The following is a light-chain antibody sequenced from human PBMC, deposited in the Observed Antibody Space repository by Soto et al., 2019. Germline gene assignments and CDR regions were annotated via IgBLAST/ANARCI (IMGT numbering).Light chain of an antibody. Sequence: QSVLTQPPSASGTPGQRVTISCSGSSSNIGINTVNWYQQLPGTAPKLLIYSNNQRPSGVPERFSGSKSGTSASLAISGLQSEDEADYYCAACDDRLNRPGAFGTGTKLTVL. CDR3: AACDDRLNRPGA. J-gene: IGLJ1*01. CDR1: SSNIGINT. CDR2: SNN. V-gene: IGLV1-44*01.